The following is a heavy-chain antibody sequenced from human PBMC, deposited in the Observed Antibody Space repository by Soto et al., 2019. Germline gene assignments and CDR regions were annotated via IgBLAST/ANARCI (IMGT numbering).Heavy chain of an antibody. Sequence: SETLSLPCPVSGCSISSGGYYWSWIRQHPGKGLEWIGYIYYSGSTYYNPSLKSRVTISVDTSKNQFSLKLSSVTAADTAVYYCARDYGDYGISFDIWGQGTMVTVSS. V-gene: IGHV4-31*03. J-gene: IGHJ3*02. D-gene: IGHD4-17*01. CDR2: IYYSGST. CDR3: ARDYGDYGISFDI. CDR1: GCSISSGGYY.